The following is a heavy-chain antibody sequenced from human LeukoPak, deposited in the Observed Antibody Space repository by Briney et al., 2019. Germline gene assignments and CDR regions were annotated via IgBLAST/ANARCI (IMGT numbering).Heavy chain of an antibody. CDR3: ARGDVAAAGTGIINYYYGMDV. V-gene: IGHV3-48*03. Sequence: GGSLRLSCAASGFTFSSYEMNWVRQAPGKGLEWVSYITSSSSTIYYADSVKGRFTISRDNAKNSLYLQMNSLRAEDTAVYYCARGDVAAAGTGIINYYYGMDVWGKGTTVTVSS. D-gene: IGHD6-13*01. J-gene: IGHJ6*04. CDR2: ITSSSSTI. CDR1: GFTFSSYE.